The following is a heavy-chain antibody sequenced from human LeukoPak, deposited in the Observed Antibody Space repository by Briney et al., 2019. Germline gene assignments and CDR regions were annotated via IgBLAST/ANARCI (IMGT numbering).Heavy chain of an antibody. CDR2: ISGSGGST. CDR3: AKDGAYCGGDCSPYYFDY. J-gene: IGHJ4*02. Sequence: GGSLRLSCAASGFTFSSYAMSWVRQARGKGLEWVSAISGSGGSTYYADSVKGRFTISRDNSKNTLYLQMNGLRAEDTAVYYCAKDGAYCGGDCSPYYFDYWRQGTLVTVSS. D-gene: IGHD2-21*02. V-gene: IGHV3-23*01. CDR1: GFTFSSYA.